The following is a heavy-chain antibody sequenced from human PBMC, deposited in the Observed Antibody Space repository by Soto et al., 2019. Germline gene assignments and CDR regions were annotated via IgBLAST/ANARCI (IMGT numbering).Heavy chain of an antibody. CDR1: GFTFSSYA. J-gene: IGHJ4*02. V-gene: IGHV3-23*01. CDR2: ISGSGGST. Sequence: EVQLLESGGGLVQPGGSLRLSCAASGFTFSSYAMSWVRQAPGKGLEWVSAISGSGGSTYYADSVKGRVTISRDNSKNTLYLKITSLRAEDTAVYYCEKDLSRNSVYWGQGTLVTVSS. CDR3: EKDLSRNSVY.